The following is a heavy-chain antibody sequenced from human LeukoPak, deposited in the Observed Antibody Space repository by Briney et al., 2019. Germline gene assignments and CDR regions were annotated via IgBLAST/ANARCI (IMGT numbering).Heavy chain of an antibody. CDR2: INPNSGGT. V-gene: IGHV1-2*02. CDR1: GYTFTGYY. D-gene: IGHD5-24*01. J-gene: IGHJ6*02. CDR3: ARDLTRDGYNHDIRYGMDV. Sequence: ASVKVSCKASGYTFTGYYMHWVRQAPGQGLEWMGWINPNSGGTNYAQKFQGRVTMTRDTSISTAYMELSSLRSEDTALYYCARDLTRDGYNHDIRYGMDVWGQGTTVTVSS.